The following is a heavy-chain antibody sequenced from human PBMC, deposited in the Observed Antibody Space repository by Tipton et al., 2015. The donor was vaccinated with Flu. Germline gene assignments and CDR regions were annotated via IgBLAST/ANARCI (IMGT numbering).Heavy chain of an antibody. Sequence: GLVKPSETLSLTCTVSSGSIRSTDYFCAWIRQPPGKRLELIGSIYPSGTPYYNPSLKSRVTISVDTSKSQFSLKLRSVTAADTAVYYRARLSYYDVDLKNFYFDYWGQGALVTVSS. CDR1: SGSIRSTDYF. CDR3: ARLSYYDVDLKNFYFDY. J-gene: IGHJ4*02. V-gene: IGHV4-39*01. CDR2: IYPSGTP. D-gene: IGHD3-10*02.